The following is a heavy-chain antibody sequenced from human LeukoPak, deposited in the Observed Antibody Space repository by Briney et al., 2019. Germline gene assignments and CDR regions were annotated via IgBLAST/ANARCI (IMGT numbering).Heavy chain of an antibody. CDR2: IYYSGST. D-gene: IGHD3-3*01. CDR3: ARADSSDYYHYYMDV. CDR1: GGSISSYY. J-gene: IGHJ6*03. V-gene: IGHV4-59*08. Sequence: SETLSLTCTVSGGSISSYYWSWIRQPPGKGLEWIGYIYYSGSTNYNPSLKSRVTTSVDTSKNQFSLKLSSVTAADTAVYYCARADSSDYYHYYMDVWGKGTTVTVSS.